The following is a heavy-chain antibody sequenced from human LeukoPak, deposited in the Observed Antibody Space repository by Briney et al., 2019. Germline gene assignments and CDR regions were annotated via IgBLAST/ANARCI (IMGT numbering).Heavy chain of an antibody. Sequence: SVKVSCKASGGTFSSYTISWVRQAPGQGLEWMGGIIPIFGTANYAQKFQGRVTITADESTSTAYMELSSLRSEDTAVYYCARVKTNWGILYYFDYWGQGTLVTVSS. CDR2: IIPIFGTA. D-gene: IGHD7-27*01. CDR3: ARVKTNWGILYYFDY. J-gene: IGHJ4*02. V-gene: IGHV1-69*01. CDR1: GGTFSSYT.